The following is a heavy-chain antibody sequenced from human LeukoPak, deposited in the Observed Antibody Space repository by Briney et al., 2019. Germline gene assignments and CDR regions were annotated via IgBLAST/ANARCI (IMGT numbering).Heavy chain of an antibody. CDR2: IYSGGST. Sequence: GGSLRLSCAASGFTVSSSYMSWVRQAPGKGLEWVSVIYSGGSTYYADSVKGRFTISRDTSKNTLYLQMNSLRAEDTAVYYCARDLSGITGYTYGRGIDYWGQGTLVTVSS. J-gene: IGHJ4*02. D-gene: IGHD5-18*01. CDR3: ARDLSGITGYTYGRGIDY. V-gene: IGHV3-66*01. CDR1: GFTVSSSY.